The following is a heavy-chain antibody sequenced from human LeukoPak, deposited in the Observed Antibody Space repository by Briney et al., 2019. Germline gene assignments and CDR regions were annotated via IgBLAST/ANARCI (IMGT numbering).Heavy chain of an antibody. Sequence: ASVKVSCKASGYTFTSYYMHWVRQAPGQGLEWMGWINPNSGGTNYAQKFQGRVTMTRDTSISTAYMELSRLRSDDTAVYYCARVGYFWSGYRSIFDYWGQGTLVTVSS. CDR2: INPNSGGT. J-gene: IGHJ4*02. V-gene: IGHV1-2*02. CDR1: GYTFTSYY. CDR3: ARVGYFWSGYRSIFDY. D-gene: IGHD3-3*01.